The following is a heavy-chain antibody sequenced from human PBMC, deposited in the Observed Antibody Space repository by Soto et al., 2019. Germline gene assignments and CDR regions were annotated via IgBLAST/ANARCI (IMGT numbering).Heavy chain of an antibody. Sequence: EVQLVESGGGLVKPGGSLRLSCAASGFTFSSYSMNWVRQAPGKGLEWVSSISSSSSYIYYADSVKGRFTISRDNAKNSRYLQMNSLRAEDTAVYYCARDGMGQQLVWDAFDIWGQGTRVTVAS. CDR3: ARDGMGQQLVWDAFDI. CDR2: ISSSSSYI. J-gene: IGHJ3*02. V-gene: IGHV3-21*01. D-gene: IGHD6-13*01. CDR1: GFTFSSYS.